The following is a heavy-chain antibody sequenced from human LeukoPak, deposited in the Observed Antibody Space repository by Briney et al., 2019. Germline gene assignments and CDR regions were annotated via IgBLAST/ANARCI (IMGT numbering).Heavy chain of an antibody. CDR2: IYYSGST. Sequence: PSETLSLTCTVSGGSISSYYWSWIRQPPGKGLEWIGYIYYSGSTNYNPSLKSRVTISVDTSKNQFSLKLSSVTAADTAVYYCARGSIVGATFVSFDYWGQGTLVTVSS. CDR3: ARGSIVGATFVSFDY. D-gene: IGHD1-26*01. J-gene: IGHJ4*02. V-gene: IGHV4-59*01. CDR1: GGSISSYY.